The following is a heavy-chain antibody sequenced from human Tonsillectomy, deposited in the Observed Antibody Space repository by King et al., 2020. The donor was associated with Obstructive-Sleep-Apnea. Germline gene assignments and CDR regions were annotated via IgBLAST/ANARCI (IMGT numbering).Heavy chain of an antibody. D-gene: IGHD4-23*01. J-gene: IGHJ4*02. CDR3: AKDFTRWSFDY. CDR2: VTDNGSNT. CDR1: GFTFRRYG. V-gene: IGHV3-23*04. Sequence: VQLVESGGGLVQPGGSLRVSCAASGFTFRRYGMSCVRQAPGEGLDGVSSVTDNGSNTFYAESGKGRFTISSDDSKNTVYLQMNRLRVEDTAFYYGAKDFTRWSFDYWGQGPLVTVSS.